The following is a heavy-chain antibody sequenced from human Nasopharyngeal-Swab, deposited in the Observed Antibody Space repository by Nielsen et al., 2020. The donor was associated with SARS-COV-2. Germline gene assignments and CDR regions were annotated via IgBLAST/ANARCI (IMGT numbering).Heavy chain of an antibody. J-gene: IGHJ6*02. D-gene: IGHD5-12*01. Sequence: GESLKISCAASGFTFNSHGMHWVRQAPGKGLEWVAVISFDGSKKYYADSVKGRFTISRDSSKNTLYLQMNSLRAEDTAVYYCARDPSVDIVLLYYGMDVWGHGTTVTVSS. CDR2: ISFDGSKK. CDR3: ARDPSVDIVLLYYGMDV. CDR1: GFTFNSHG. V-gene: IGHV3-30*03.